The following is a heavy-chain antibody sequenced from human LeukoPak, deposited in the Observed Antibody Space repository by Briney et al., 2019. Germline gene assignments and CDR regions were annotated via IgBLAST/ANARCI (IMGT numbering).Heavy chain of an antibody. Sequence: ASVKVSCKASGYTFTSYGISWVRQAPGRGLEWMGWISAYNGNTNYAQKLQGRVTMTTDTSTSTAYMELRSLRSDDTAVYYCARDKAVLRYFDWLLDGDYWGQGSLVTVSS. CDR2: ISAYNGNT. CDR1: GYTFTSYG. V-gene: IGHV1-18*01. D-gene: IGHD3-9*01. J-gene: IGHJ4*02. CDR3: ARDKAVLRYFDWLLDGDY.